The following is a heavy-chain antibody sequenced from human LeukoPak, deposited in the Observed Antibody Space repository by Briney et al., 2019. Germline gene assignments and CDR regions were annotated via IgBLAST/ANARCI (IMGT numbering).Heavy chain of an antibody. CDR3: ARGGSGISNAFDI. V-gene: IGHV4-59*01. J-gene: IGHJ3*02. Sequence: SETLSLTCSVSGGSISSYYWSWIRQPPGKGLEWIGYLYYSGSTNSNPSLKSRVSMSVDTSKNQFSLKLRSVTAADTAVYYCARGGSGISNAFDIWGQGTMVTVSS. CDR2: LYYSGST. D-gene: IGHD3-10*01. CDR1: GGSISSYY.